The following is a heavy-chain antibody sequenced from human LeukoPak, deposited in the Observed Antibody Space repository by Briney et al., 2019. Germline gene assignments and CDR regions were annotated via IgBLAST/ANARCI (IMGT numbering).Heavy chain of an antibody. Sequence: GGSLRLSCAASGFTFSSYSMNWVRQAPGKGLEWVSSISSGSSYIYYADSVKGRFTISRDNAKNSLYLQMNSLRAEDTAVYYCARLEESGYSYGLDYWGQGTLVTVSS. V-gene: IGHV3-21*01. D-gene: IGHD5-18*01. CDR1: GFTFSSYS. CDR2: ISSGSSYI. CDR3: ARLEESGYSYGLDY. J-gene: IGHJ4*02.